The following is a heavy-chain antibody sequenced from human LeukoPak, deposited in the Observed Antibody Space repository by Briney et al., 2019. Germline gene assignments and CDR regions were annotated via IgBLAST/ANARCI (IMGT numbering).Heavy chain of an antibody. CDR1: GFTFSSYA. Sequence: GGSLRLSCAASGFTFSSYAMHWVRQAPGKGLEWLSVISYDGSNEHFADSVKGRFTISRDSSKDTLYLQMNSLRAEDTAVYYCAAAMSRYYYYGMDVWGLGTTVTVSS. CDR2: ISYDGSNE. J-gene: IGHJ6*02. D-gene: IGHD6-25*01. V-gene: IGHV3-30*04. CDR3: AAAMSRYYYYGMDV.